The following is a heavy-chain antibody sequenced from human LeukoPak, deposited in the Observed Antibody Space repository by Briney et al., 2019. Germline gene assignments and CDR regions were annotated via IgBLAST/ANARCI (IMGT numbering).Heavy chain of an antibody. V-gene: IGHV4-34*01. CDR1: GGSFSGYY. CDR2: INHSGST. J-gene: IGHJ4*02. D-gene: IGHD2-15*01. Sequence: SETLSLTCAVYGGSFSGYYWSWIRQPPGKGLEWIGEINHSGSTNYNPSLKSRVTISVDTSKNQFSLKLSSVTAADTAVYYCARGIGGSCYLPLDYWGQGTLVTVSS. CDR3: ARGIGGSCYLPLDY.